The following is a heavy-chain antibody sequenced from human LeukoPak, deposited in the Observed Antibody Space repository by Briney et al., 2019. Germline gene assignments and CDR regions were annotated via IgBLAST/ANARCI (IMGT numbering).Heavy chain of an antibody. CDR3: ARPATGDQGGY. CDR2: IYPGDSDT. D-gene: IGHD2-21*02. Sequence: GESLQISCKDSGYRFASFWIGWVRQLPTKGLEWMGIIYPGDSDTRYSPSFQGQVTISADKSISTAYLQWSSLKASDSAIYYCARPATGDQGGYWGQGTLVTVSS. J-gene: IGHJ4*02. V-gene: IGHV5-51*01. CDR1: GYRFASFW.